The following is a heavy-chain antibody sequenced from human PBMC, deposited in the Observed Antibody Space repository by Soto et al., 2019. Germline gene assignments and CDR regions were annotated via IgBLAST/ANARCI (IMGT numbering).Heavy chain of an antibody. CDR3: AKGVYDEFNGDWFDP. CDR2: ISDSGGST. Sequence: EVQLLESGGGLVQSGGSLTLSCAASGFPFSSYAMSWVRQAPGKGLEWVSSISDSGGSTYYADSVKGRFTISRDNSKNTLYLQLNSLRAEDTAVYYCAKGVYDEFNGDWFDPWGQGTLVTVSS. V-gene: IGHV3-23*01. J-gene: IGHJ5*02. CDR1: GFPFSSYA. D-gene: IGHD2-8*01.